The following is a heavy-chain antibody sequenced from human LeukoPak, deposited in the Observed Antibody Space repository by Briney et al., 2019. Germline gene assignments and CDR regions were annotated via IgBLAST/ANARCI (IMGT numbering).Heavy chain of an antibody. V-gene: IGHV4-38-2*01. CDR3: ARLGGYEAAYYFDY. CDR2: IYHSGST. J-gene: IGHJ4*02. CDR1: GYSISSGYY. D-gene: IGHD5-12*01. Sequence: SETLSLTCAVSGYSISSGYYWGWIRQPPGKGLEWIGNIYHSGSTYYNPSPKSRVTISVDTSKNQFSLKLSSVTAADTAVYYCARLGGYEAAYYFDYWGQGTLVTVSS.